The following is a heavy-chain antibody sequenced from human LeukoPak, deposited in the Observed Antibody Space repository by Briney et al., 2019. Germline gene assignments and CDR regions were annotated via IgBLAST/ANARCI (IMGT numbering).Heavy chain of an antibody. V-gene: IGHV3-7*01. Sequence: GGSLRLSCAASGFTFSNYAMSWVRQAPGKGLEWVANINQEGSEKYYVDSVKGRFTISRDNAKNSLHLQMNSLRAEDTAVYYCARRDGYNTFYFEYWGEGTLVTVSS. D-gene: IGHD5-24*01. J-gene: IGHJ4*02. CDR3: ARRDGYNTFYFEY. CDR1: GFTFSNYA. CDR2: INQEGSEK.